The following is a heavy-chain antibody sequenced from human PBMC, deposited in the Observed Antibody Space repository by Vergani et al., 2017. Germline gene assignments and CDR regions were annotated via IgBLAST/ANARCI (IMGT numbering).Heavy chain of an antibody. J-gene: IGHJ4*02. CDR3: ARHTPARAYYDILTGTEEGDFDY. D-gene: IGHD3-9*01. CDR2: IYYSGST. Sequence: QLQLQESGPGLVKPSETLSLTCTVSGGSISSSSYYWGWIRQPPGKGLEWIGSIYYSGSTYYNPSLKSRVTISVDTSKNQFSLKLSSVPAADTAVYYCARHTPARAYYDILTGTEEGDFDYWGQGTLVTVSS. CDR1: GGSISSSSYY. V-gene: IGHV4-39*01.